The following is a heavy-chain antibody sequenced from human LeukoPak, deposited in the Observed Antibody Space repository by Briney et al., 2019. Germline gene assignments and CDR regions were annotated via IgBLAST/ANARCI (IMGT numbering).Heavy chain of an antibody. CDR1: GYTFTSYY. V-gene: IGHV1-8*01. CDR2: INPNRGNT. CDR3: ATAYYYGSGSYSYYYYYGMDV. J-gene: IGHJ6*01. Sequence: GASVKVSCKASGYTFTSYYINWVRQATGQGLEWMGWINPNRGNTGYAQKFQGRVTMTRNTSISTAYMELSSLRSEDTAVYYCATAYYYGSGSYSYYYYYGMDVWGQGTTVTVSS. D-gene: IGHD3-10*01.